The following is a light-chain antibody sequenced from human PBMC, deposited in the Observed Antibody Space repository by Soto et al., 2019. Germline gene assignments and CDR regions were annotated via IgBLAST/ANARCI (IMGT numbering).Light chain of an antibody. CDR3: QSYDSSNVV. CDR1: SGSIASND. J-gene: IGLJ2*01. CDR2: EDN. Sequence: NFMLTQPHSVSESPGKTVTISCTRSSGSIASNDVQWYQQRPGSAPTTVIYEDNQRPSGVPDRFSGSIDSSSNSASLSSAGLKTEDEADYYCQSYDSSNVVFGGGTKPTVL. V-gene: IGLV6-57*03.